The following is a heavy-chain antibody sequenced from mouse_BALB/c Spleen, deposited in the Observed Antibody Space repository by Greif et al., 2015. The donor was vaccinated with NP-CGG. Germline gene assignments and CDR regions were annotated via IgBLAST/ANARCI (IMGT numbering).Heavy chain of an antibody. CDR3: ATGYFDV. J-gene: IGHJ1*01. CDR1: GYTFTSYW. V-gene: IGHV1-7*01. Sequence: SGAELAKPRASVKMSCKASGYTFTSYWMHWVKQRPGQGLEWIGYINPSTGYTEYNQKFKDKATLTADKSSSTAYMQLSSLTSEDSAVYYCATGYFDVWGAGTTVTVSS. CDR2: INPSTGYT.